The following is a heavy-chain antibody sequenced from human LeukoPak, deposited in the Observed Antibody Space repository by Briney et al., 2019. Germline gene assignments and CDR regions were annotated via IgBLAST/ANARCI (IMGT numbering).Heavy chain of an antibody. Sequence: GGSLRLSCAASGFTFSSHGMNWVRQTPGKGLEWVSYISKTSNTRDYADSVKGRFTISRDNDKNSLSLQMNSLRDEDTAVYYCARDRGYSNYYDYWGQGTLVTVSS. D-gene: IGHD5-12*01. CDR3: ARDRGYSNYYDY. V-gene: IGHV3-48*02. J-gene: IGHJ4*02. CDR2: ISKTSNTR. CDR1: GFTFSSHG.